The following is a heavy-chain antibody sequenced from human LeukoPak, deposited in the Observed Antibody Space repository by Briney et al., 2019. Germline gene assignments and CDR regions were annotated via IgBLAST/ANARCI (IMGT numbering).Heavy chain of an antibody. J-gene: IGHJ4*02. CDR2: INHSGST. CDR3: ARGSKAAAEYYFDY. V-gene: IGHV4-34*01. Sequence: SETLSLTCAVYGGSFSGYYWSWIRQPPGKGLEWIGEINHSGSTNYNPSLKSRVTISVDTSKNQFSLKLSSVTAADTAVYYCARGSKAAAEYYFDYWGQGTLVTVSP. D-gene: IGHD6-13*01. CDR1: GGSFSGYY.